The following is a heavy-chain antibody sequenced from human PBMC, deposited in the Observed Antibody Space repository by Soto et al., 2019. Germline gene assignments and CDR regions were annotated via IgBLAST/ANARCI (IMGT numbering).Heavy chain of an antibody. Sequence: QVQLVQSGAEVKPPGASVKVSCKASGYTFTGHYMHWVRQVSGRRPEFWGWLKPDNGGTYYAPKFQGRVTFTRDTSKTTAYMEMSGLQSDDTAVYFCARDLCPLGSGSPCPTFGMDLWGQGTTVAVSS. V-gene: IGHV1-2*02. J-gene: IGHJ6*02. CDR1: GYTFTGHY. CDR3: ARDLCPLGSGSPCPTFGMDL. D-gene: IGHD3-10*01. CDR2: LKPDNGGT.